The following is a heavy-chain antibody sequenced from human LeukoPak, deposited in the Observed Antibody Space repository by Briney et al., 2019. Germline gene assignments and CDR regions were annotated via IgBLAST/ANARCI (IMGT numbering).Heavy chain of an antibody. D-gene: IGHD6-13*01. J-gene: IGHJ4*02. V-gene: IGHV4-61*08. CDR1: GGSISSGGYS. Sequence: SETLSLTCAVSGGSISSGGYSWNWIRQPPGKGLEWIGYIHYSGSTNYNPSLKSRVTISVDTSRNQFSLRLSSVTAADTAMYYCARKAAGTGFFDYWGQGTLVTVSS. CDR2: IHYSGST. CDR3: ARKAAGTGFFDY.